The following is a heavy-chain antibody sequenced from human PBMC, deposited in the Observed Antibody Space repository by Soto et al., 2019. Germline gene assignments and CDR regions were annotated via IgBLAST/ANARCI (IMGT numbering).Heavy chain of an antibody. CDR1: GFTFSSYG. V-gene: IGHV3-33*01. J-gene: IGHJ4*02. CDR2: IWYDGSNK. D-gene: IGHD5-18*01. CDR3: ARGDSYVPFDY. Sequence: QVQLVESGGGVVQPGRSLRLSCAASGFTFSSYGMHWVRQAPGKGLEWVAVIWYDGSNKYYADSVKGRFTISRDNSKNTLYLQMNSLRAEDTAGYYCARGDSYVPFDYWGQGTLVTVSS.